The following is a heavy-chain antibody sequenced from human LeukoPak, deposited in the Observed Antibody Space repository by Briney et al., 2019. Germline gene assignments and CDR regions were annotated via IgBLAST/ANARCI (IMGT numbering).Heavy chain of an antibody. D-gene: IGHD3-10*01. CDR1: GYTFTSCY. J-gene: IGHJ3*02. Sequence: ASVKVSCKASGYTFTSCYMHWVRQAPGQGHEWMGIINPSGGSTSYAQKFQGRVTMTRDMSTSTVYMELSSLRSEDTAVYYCASNYGSGSSDAFDIWGQGTMVTVSS. V-gene: IGHV1-46*01. CDR3: ASNYGSGSSDAFDI. CDR2: INPSGGST.